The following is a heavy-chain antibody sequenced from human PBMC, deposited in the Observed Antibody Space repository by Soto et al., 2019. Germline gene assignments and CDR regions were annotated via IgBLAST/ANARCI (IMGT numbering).Heavy chain of an antibody. Sequence: QVQLVQSGAEVKKPGSSVKVSCKASGGTFSSYTISWVRQVPGQGLEWMGRIIPILGIANYAQKFQGRVTITADKSTSTAYMELSSLRSEDTAVYYCARGYYDSSGYYFDYWGQGTLVTVSS. CDR1: GGTFSSYT. J-gene: IGHJ4*02. CDR2: IIPILGIA. CDR3: ARGYYDSSGYYFDY. V-gene: IGHV1-69*02. D-gene: IGHD3-22*01.